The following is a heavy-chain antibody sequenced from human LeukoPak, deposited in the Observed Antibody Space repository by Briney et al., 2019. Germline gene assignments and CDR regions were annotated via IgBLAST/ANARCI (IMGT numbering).Heavy chain of an antibody. V-gene: IGHV3-30*04. CDR1: GFTFSSYA. CDR3: ARAPWIQLWSRTRDFDDY. Sequence: GGSLRLSCAASGFTFSSYAMHWVRQAPGKGLEWVAVISYDGSNKYYADSVKGRFTISRDNSKNTLSLQMNSLRAEDTAVYYCARAPWIQLWSRTRDFDDYWGQGTLATVSS. D-gene: IGHD5-18*01. J-gene: IGHJ4*02. CDR2: ISYDGSNK.